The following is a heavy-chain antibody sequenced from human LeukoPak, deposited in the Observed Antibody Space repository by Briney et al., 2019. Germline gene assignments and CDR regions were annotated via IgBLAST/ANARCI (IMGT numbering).Heavy chain of an antibody. CDR3: ILGYCISDNCFEKGFWFDP. CDR1: GYTFTGYL. V-gene: IGHV1-2*02. CDR2: INPNSGDT. J-gene: IGHJ5*02. Sequence: ASVKVSCKASGYTFTGYLMHWVRQAPGQGLDWMGWINPNSGDTNYAQKFQGRVTMTRDTSITTAYMELSSLRSDDTAVYYCILGYCISDNCFEKGFWFDPWGQGTLVTVSS. D-gene: IGHD2-15*01.